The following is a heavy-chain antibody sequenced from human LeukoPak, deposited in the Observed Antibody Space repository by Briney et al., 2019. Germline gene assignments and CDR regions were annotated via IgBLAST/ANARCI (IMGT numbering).Heavy chain of an antibody. D-gene: IGHD4-23*01. CDR2: IYYSGST. V-gene: IGHV4-38-2*02. J-gene: IGHJ5*02. CDR1: GYSISSGYY. Sequence: SETLSLTCTVSGYSISSGYYWGWIRQPPGKGLEWIGSIYYSGSTYYNPSLKSRVTISVDTSKNQFSLKLNSVTAADTAVYYCARPYLRGTVVNNWFDPWGQGTLVTVSS. CDR3: ARPYLRGTVVNNWFDP.